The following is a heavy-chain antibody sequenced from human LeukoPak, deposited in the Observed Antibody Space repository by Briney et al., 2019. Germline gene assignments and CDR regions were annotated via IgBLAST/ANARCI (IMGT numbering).Heavy chain of an antibody. V-gene: IGHV4-30-2*01. CDR2: IYHSGST. CDR1: GGSISSGGYS. J-gene: IGHJ4*02. CDR3: ARAHDYQYYFDY. Sequence: SQTLSVTCAVSGGSISSGGYSWSWIRQPPGKGLEWIGYIYHSGSTYSNPSLNSRVTISVDRSKNQFSLKLSSVTAADTAVYYCARAHDYQYYFDYWGQGTLVTVSS. D-gene: IGHD4-11*01.